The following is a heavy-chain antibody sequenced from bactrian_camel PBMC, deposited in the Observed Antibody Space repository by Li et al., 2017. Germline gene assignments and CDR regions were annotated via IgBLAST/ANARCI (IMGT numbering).Heavy chain of an antibody. CDR3: AATTRRGGYCSLVTEIYSI. CDR2: IYDSGGNT. CDR1: AYTYVDNC. D-gene: IGHD3*01. V-gene: IGHV3S1*01. Sequence: HVQLVESGGGSVQAGDSLNISCAASAYTYVDNCMGWFRQVPGKEREGVAAIYDSGGNTYYADSVKDRFTISQDSAKKTLYLEMNKLKPEDSAKYYCAATTRRGGYCSLVTEIYSIWGQGTQVTVS. J-gene: IGHJ4*01.